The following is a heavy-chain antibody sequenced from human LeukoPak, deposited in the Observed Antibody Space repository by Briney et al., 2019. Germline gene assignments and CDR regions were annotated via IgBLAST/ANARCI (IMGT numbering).Heavy chain of an antibody. J-gene: IGHJ4*02. V-gene: IGHV3-49*03. CDR3: TREGSEWLSSFD. D-gene: IGHD5-12*01. CDR1: GFTFGDYA. Sequence: PGRSLRLSCTASGFTFGDYAMSRFRQAPGKGLEWVGFIRSKAYGGTTEYAASVKGRFTISRDDSKSIAYLQMNGLKTEDTAVYYCTREGSEWLSSFDWGQGTLVTVSS. CDR2: IRSKAYGGTT.